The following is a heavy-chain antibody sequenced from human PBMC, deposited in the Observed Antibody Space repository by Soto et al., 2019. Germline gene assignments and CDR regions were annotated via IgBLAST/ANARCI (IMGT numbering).Heavy chain of an antibody. CDR2: ISSSSSTI. CDR3: ARGVKCGISYSSTGPYGMDV. V-gene: IGHV3-48*02. D-gene: IGHD2-2*01. J-gene: IGHJ6*02. CDR1: GFTFSSYS. Sequence: EVQLVESGGGLVQPGGSLRLSCAASGFTFSSYSMNWVRQAPGKGLEWVSYISSSSSTIYYADSVKGRFTISRDNAKNSLYLQMNSLRDEDTAVYYCARGVKCGISYSSTGPYGMDVWGQGTTVTVSS.